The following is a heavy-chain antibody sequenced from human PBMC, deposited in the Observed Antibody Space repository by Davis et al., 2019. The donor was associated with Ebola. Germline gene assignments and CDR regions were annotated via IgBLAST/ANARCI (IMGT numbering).Heavy chain of an antibody. CDR3: ARHGRFLEWFSFDP. CDR1: GGSISSYY. J-gene: IGHJ5*02. V-gene: IGHV4-59*08. D-gene: IGHD3-3*01. Sequence: SETLSLTCTVSGGSISSYYWSWIRQPPGKGLEWIGYIYSSGSTNYNPSLKSRVTISVDTSKNQFSLKLRSVTAADTAVYYCARHGRFLEWFSFDPWGQGTMVTVSS. CDR2: IYSSGST.